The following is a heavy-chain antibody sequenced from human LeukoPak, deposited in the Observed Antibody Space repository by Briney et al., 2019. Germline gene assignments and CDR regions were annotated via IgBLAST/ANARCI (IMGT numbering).Heavy chain of an antibody. J-gene: IGHJ4*02. V-gene: IGHV3-11*01. Sequence: GGSLRLSCAASGFTFSDYYMSWIRQAPGKGLEWVSYISSSGSTIHYADSVKGRFTISRDNAKNSLYLQMNSLRAEDTAVYYCARDGETYYDFWSGYYRPRTYFDYWGQGTLVTVSS. CDR3: ARDGETYYDFWSGYYRPRTYFDY. CDR2: ISSSGSTI. D-gene: IGHD3-3*01. CDR1: GFTFSDYY.